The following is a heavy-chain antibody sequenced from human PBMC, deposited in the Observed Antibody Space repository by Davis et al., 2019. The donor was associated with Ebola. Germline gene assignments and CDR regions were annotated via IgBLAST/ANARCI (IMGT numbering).Heavy chain of an antibody. D-gene: IGHD3-3*01. CDR1: GYTFTNYR. CDR2: IHPGDSET. CDR3: ARHVRHYDFWSGYSSGGMDV. V-gene: IGHV5-51*01. J-gene: IGHJ6*02. Sequence: GESLKISCEGSGYTFTNYRIAWVRLLPGKGLEWMGIIHPGDSETRYSPSFQGQVTISADKSINTAYLQWSGLKASDTAVYYCARHVRHYDFWSGYSSGGMDVWGQGTTVTVSS.